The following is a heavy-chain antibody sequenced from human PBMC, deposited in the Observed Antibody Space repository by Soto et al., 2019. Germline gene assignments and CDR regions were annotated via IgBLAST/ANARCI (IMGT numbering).Heavy chain of an antibody. CDR2: IYGSGRGI. J-gene: IGHJ4*02. D-gene: IGHD2-21*01. V-gene: IGHV3-23*05. CDR1: GLPHSNFA. CDR3: AKDAVYNDGLWIMDH. Sequence: GGSLRLSCTASGLPHSNFAMMWVRQAPGKGLECISGIYGSGRGIEYADSVKGRFTISRDNSKNTVYLQMTDLRVDDTAVYYCAKDAVYNDGLWIMDHWGQGSQVTVSS.